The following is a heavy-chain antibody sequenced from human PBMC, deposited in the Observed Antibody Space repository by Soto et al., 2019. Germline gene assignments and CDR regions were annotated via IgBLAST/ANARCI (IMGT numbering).Heavy chain of an antibody. Sequence: GASVKVSCKASGYTFTSYDINWVRQATGQGLEWMGWMNPNSGNTGYAQKFQGRVTITADESTSTAYMELSSLRSEDTAVYYCARGVGVLAWFEPWGQGTLVTVSS. CDR1: GYTFTSYD. V-gene: IGHV1-8*01. CDR2: MNPNSGNT. J-gene: IGHJ5*02. CDR3: ARGVGVLAWFEP. D-gene: IGHD2-15*01.